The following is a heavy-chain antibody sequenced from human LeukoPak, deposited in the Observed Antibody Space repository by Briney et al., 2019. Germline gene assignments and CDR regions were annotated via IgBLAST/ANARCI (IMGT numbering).Heavy chain of an antibody. J-gene: IGHJ3*02. CDR3: ARVSGSGWSKDAFDI. CDR1: GFTFSSYW. D-gene: IGHD6-19*01. Sequence: GGSLRLSCAASGFTFSSYWMSWVRQAPGKGLEWVANIKQDGSEKYYVDSVKGRFTISRDNAKNSLYLQMNSLRAEDTAVYYCARVSGSGWSKDAFDIWGQGTMVTVSS. CDR2: IKQDGSEK. V-gene: IGHV3-7*01.